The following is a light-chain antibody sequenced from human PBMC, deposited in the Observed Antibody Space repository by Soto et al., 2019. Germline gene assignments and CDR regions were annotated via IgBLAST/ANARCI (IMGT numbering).Light chain of an antibody. CDR2: DAS. J-gene: IGKJ1*01. V-gene: IGKV1-5*01. CDR1: QSIRYW. CDR3: QQYNILST. Sequence: DIQITHSPSTLSASVGDRVTITCRASQSIRYWLAWYQHKPGKAPKLLIYDASTLESGVPTRFSGSGSGTEFTLTISSLHPDDFATYYCQQYNILSTFGQGTKVDI.